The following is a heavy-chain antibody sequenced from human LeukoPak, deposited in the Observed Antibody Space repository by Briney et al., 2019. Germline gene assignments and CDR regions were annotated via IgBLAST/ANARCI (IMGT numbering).Heavy chain of an antibody. D-gene: IGHD6-13*01. CDR1: GFSFSSYE. V-gene: IGHV3-48*03. J-gene: IGHJ4*02. Sequence: WGSLRLSCAASGFSFSSYEMNWARQAPGKGLEWVSYISSSGSTIYYADSVKGRFTISRDSAKNSLYLQMNSLRAEDTAVYYCARVLRSQQLDHWGQGTLVTVSS. CDR3: ARVLRSQQLDH. CDR2: ISSSGSTI.